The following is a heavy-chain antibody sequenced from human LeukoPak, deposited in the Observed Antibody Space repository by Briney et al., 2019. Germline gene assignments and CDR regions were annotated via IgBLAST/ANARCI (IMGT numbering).Heavy chain of an antibody. CDR1: AGTFSSYA. Sequence: ASVTVSCKASAGTFSSYAISWVRQAPGQGLEWMGRIIPILGIANYAQKFQGRVTITADKSTRTAYMELSSLRSEDTAVYYCARDWGPLLFDYWGQGTLVTVSS. CDR3: ARDWGPLLFDY. D-gene: IGHD3-16*01. V-gene: IGHV1-69*04. CDR2: IIPILGIA. J-gene: IGHJ4*02.